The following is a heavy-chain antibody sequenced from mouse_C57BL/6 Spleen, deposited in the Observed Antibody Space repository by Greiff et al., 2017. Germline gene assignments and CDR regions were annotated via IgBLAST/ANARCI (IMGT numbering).Heavy chain of an antibody. J-gene: IGHJ2*01. CDR1: GYTFTDYY. V-gene: IGHV1-26*01. Sequence: VQLQQSGPELVKPGASVKISCKASGYTFTDYYMNWVKQSHGKSLEWIGDINPNNGGTSYNQKFKGKATLTVDKSSSTAYMELRSLTSEDSAVYYCARDYGSRRDYWGQGTTLTVSS. D-gene: IGHD1-1*01. CDR3: ARDYGSRRDY. CDR2: INPNNGGT.